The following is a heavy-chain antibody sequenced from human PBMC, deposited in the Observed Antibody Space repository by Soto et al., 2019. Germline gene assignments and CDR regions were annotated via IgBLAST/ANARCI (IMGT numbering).Heavy chain of an antibody. CDR3: ARDRGLYDSSGYYYDR. V-gene: IGHV3-7*01. J-gene: IGHJ5*02. D-gene: IGHD3-22*01. CDR1: GFTFSSYW. Sequence: GGSLRLSCAASGFTFSSYWMSWVRQAPGKGLEWVANIKQDGSEKYYVDSVKGRFTISRDNAKNSLYLQMNSLRAEDTAVYYCARDRGLYDSSGYYYDRWGQGTLVTVSS. CDR2: IKQDGSEK.